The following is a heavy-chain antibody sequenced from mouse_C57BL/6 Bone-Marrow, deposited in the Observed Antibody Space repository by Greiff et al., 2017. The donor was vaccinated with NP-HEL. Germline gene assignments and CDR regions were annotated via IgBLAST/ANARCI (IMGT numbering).Heavy chain of an antibody. D-gene: IGHD3-1*01. J-gene: IGHJ4*01. CDR2: ISAGGSYT. V-gene: IGHV5-4*03. CDR1: GFTFSSYA. CDR3: ARVGGPYYAMDY. Sequence: EVKLMESGGGLVKPGGSLKLSCAASGFTFSSYAMSWVRQTPEKRLEWVATISAGGSYTYYPDNVKGRFTISRDNAKNNLYLQMSHLKSEDTAMYYCARVGGPYYAMDYWGQGTSVTVSS.